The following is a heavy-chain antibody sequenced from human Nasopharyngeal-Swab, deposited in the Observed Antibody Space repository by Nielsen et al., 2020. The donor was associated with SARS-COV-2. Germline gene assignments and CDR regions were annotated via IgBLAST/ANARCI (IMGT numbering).Heavy chain of an antibody. Sequence: ASVKVSCKASGYTFTSYAMHWVRQAPGQRLEWMGWINAGNGNTKYSQKFQGRVTITRDTSASTAYMELSSLRSEDTAVYYCARGGRITIFGVAIPERARSDPWGQGTLVTVSS. CDR2: INAGNGNT. CDR3: ARGGRITIFGVAIPERARSDP. D-gene: IGHD3-3*01. J-gene: IGHJ5*02. CDR1: GYTFTSYA. V-gene: IGHV1-3*01.